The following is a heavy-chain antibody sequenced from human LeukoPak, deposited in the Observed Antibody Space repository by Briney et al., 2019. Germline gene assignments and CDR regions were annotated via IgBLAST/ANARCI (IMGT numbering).Heavy chain of an antibody. Sequence: SETLSLTCTVSGGSISSSSYYWSWIRQPAGKGLEWIGRIYTSGSTNYNPSLRSRVTMSVDTSKNQFSLNLDSVTAADTAVYYCARDSGFWLYWGQGTLVTVSS. D-gene: IGHD3-3*01. CDR3: ARDSGFWLY. J-gene: IGHJ4*02. CDR2: IYTSGST. V-gene: IGHV4-61*02. CDR1: GGSISSSSYY.